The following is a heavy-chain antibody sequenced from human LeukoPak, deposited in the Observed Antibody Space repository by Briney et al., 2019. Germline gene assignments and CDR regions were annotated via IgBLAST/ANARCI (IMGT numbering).Heavy chain of an antibody. CDR2: IIPIFGTA. Sequence: GASVKVSCKASGYTFTGYYMHWVRQAPGQGLEWMGGIIPIFGTANYAQKFQGRVTITADKSTSAAYMELSSLRSEDTAVYYCARYHYDFWSGSYYYYYMDVWGKGTTVTVSS. V-gene: IGHV1-69*06. J-gene: IGHJ6*03. CDR3: ARYHYDFWSGSYYYYYMDV. D-gene: IGHD3-3*01. CDR1: GYTFTGYY.